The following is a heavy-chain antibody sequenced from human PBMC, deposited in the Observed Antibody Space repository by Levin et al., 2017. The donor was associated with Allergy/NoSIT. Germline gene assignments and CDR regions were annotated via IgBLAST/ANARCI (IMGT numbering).Heavy chain of an antibody. D-gene: IGHD1-26*01. CDR3: ARAGWELLQYYYYGMDG. CDR1: GYTFTGYY. V-gene: IGHV1-2*02. J-gene: IGHJ6*02. CDR2: INPNSGGT. Sequence: ASVKVSCKASGYTFTGYYMHWVRQAPGQGLEWMGWINPNSGGTNYAQKFQGRVTMTRDTSISTAYMELSRLRSDDTAVYYCARAGWELLQYYYYGMDGWGQGTTVTVSS.